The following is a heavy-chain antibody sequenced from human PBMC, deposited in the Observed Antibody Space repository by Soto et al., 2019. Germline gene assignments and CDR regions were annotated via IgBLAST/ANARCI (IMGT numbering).Heavy chain of an antibody. CDR1: GGTFSSYA. CDR2: IIPIFGTA. Sequence: GASVKVSCKASGGTFSSYAISWVRQAPGQGLEWMGGIIPIFGTANYAQKFQGRVTITADESTSTAYMELSSLRSEDTAVYYCARKTISSGWTYDYYYYGMDVWGQGTTVTVSS. CDR3: ARKTISSGWTYDYYYYGMDV. D-gene: IGHD6-19*01. V-gene: IGHV1-69*13. J-gene: IGHJ6*02.